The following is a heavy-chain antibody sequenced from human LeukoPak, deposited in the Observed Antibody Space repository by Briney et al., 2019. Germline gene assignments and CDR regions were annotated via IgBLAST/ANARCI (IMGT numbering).Heavy chain of an antibody. CDR1: GYSFTRYW. V-gene: IGHV5-51*01. CDR2: IYPGDSDT. CDR3: ARIKMEQPERLGVGWFDP. D-gene: IGHD1-1*01. J-gene: IGHJ5*02. Sequence: GESLKISCKGSGYSFTRYWIGWVRQMPGKGLEWMGIIYPGDSDTRYSPSSQGQVTISADRSISTAYLQWSSLKASDTAMYYCARIKMEQPERLGVGWFDPWGQGTLVTVSS.